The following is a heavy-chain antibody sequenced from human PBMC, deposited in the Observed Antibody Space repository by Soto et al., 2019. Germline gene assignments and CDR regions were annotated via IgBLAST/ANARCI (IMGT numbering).Heavy chain of an antibody. V-gene: IGHV4-34*01. Sequence: PSETMSLTCAVYGGSFSGYYWSWIRQHPGKGLEWIGEINHSGSTNYNPSLKSRVTISVDTSKNQFSLKLSSVTAADTAVYYCARWGAYYDFWSGLPPDYYYYYMDVWGKGTTVTVSS. D-gene: IGHD3-3*01. CDR2: INHSGST. CDR3: ARWGAYYDFWSGLPPDYYYYYMDV. CDR1: GGSFSGYY. J-gene: IGHJ6*03.